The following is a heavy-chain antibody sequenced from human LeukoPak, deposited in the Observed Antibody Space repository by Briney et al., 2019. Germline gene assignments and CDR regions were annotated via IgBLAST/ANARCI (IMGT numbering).Heavy chain of an antibody. V-gene: IGHV4-59*01. J-gene: IGHJ4*02. D-gene: IGHD3-3*01. CDR1: GGSISSYY. Sequence: SETLSLTCTVSGGSISSYYWSWIRQPPGKGLEWIGYIYYSGSTNYNPSLKSRVTISVDTSKNQFSLKLSSVTAADTAVYYCAGARNYDFWSGYPSYYFDYWGQGTLVTVSS. CDR2: IYYSGST. CDR3: AGARNYDFWSGYPSYYFDY.